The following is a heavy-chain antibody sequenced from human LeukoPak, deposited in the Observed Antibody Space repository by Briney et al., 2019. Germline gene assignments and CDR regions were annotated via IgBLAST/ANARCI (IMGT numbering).Heavy chain of an antibody. CDR1: GGSISSYY. CDR3: ARQQYYDILTGWKHAFDI. Sequence: PSQTLSLTCTVSGGSISSYYWSWIRQPPGKGLEWIGYIYYSGSTNYNPSLKSRVTISVDTSKNQFSLKLSSVTAADTAVYYCARQQYYDILTGWKHAFDIWGPGTMVTVSS. D-gene: IGHD3-9*01. J-gene: IGHJ3*02. CDR2: IYYSGST. V-gene: IGHV4-59*08.